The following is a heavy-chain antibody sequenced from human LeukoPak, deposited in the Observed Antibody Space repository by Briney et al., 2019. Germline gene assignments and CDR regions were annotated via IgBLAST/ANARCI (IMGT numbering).Heavy chain of an antibody. CDR1: GFTFSSYW. CDR3: ARTSMVRGVIITPLYAFDI. CDR2: IKQDGSEK. V-gene: IGHV3-7*01. D-gene: IGHD3-10*01. J-gene: IGHJ3*02. Sequence: GGSLRLSCAASGFTFSSYWMSWVRQAPGKGLEWVANIKQDGSEKYYVDSVKGRFTISSDNAKNSLYLQMNSLRAEDTAVYYCARTSMVRGVIITPLYAFDIWGQGTMVTVSS.